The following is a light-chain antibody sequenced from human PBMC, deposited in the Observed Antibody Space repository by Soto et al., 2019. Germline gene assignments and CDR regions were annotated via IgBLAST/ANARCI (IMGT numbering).Light chain of an antibody. J-gene: IGKJ1*01. Sequence: EIVLTHSPGTLSLSPGERATLSCRASQSVSTSNLAWYQQKPGQAPRLLNYGASSRATGIPDRFSGSGSGTDFTLTISRLEPEDFAVYYCQQYGSSPPTFGQGTKVEIK. V-gene: IGKV3-20*01. CDR1: QSVSTSN. CDR3: QQYGSSPPT. CDR2: GAS.